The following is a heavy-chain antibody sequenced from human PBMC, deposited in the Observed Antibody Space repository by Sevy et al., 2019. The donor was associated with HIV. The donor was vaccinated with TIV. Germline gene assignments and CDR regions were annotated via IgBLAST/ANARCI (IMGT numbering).Heavy chain of an antibody. D-gene: IGHD6-6*01. J-gene: IGHJ3*02. CDR1: GFTFSSYS. CDR2: ISGISNYI. CDR3: ARGVQTYDAFDI. Sequence: GGSLRLSCAASGFTFSSYSMNWVRQAPGKGLEWVSSISGISNYIYYADSVKGRFSISRDNAKNSLYLQMNSLRAEDTAIYYCARGVQTYDAFDIWGQWTMVTVS. V-gene: IGHV3-21*01.